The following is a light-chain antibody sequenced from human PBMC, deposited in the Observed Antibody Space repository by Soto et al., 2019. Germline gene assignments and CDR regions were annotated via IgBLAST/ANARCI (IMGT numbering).Light chain of an antibody. CDR1: SSNIGAGYD. J-gene: IGLJ2*01. Sequence: QSVLTQPPSVSGAPGQRVTISCTGSSSNIGAGYDVHWYQQLPGTAPKLLIYGNSNRPSGVPDRFSGSKSGTSASLAITGLQAEEAADYYCQSYDSSHVVFGGGTKLTVL. V-gene: IGLV1-40*01. CDR2: GNS. CDR3: QSYDSSHVV.